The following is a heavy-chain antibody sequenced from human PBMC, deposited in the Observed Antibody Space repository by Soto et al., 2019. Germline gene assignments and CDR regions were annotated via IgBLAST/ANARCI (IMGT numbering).Heavy chain of an antibody. CDR2: INPSGGST. J-gene: IGHJ3*02. D-gene: IGHD2-15*01. CDR3: ARDRLGGYCSGGSCPLHAFDI. V-gene: IGHV1-46*03. CDR1: GYTFTSYY. Sequence: ASVKVSCKASGYTFTSYYMHWVRQAPGQGLEWMGIINPSGGSTSYAQKFQGRVTMTRDTSTSTVYMELSSLRSEDTAVYYCARDRLGGYCSGGSCPLHAFDIWGQGTMVTVSS.